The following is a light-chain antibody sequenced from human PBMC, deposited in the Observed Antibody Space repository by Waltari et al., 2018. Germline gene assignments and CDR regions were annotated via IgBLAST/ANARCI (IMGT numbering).Light chain of an antibody. Sequence: EIVLTQSPDTLSLSPGDRAALSCRASQSLSSSYLAWYQQKPGQAPRLLIYGASSRATGIPDRFSGSGSETDFTLTISRLEPEDFAVYYCQQYYSYPRTFGQGTKVEVK. CDR1: QSLSSSY. V-gene: IGKV3-20*01. CDR3: QQYYSYPRT. CDR2: GAS. J-gene: IGKJ1*01.